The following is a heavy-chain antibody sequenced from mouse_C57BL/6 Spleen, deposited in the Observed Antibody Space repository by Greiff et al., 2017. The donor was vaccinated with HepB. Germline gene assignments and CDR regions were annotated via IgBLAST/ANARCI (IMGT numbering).Heavy chain of an antibody. D-gene: IGHD2-1*01. J-gene: IGHJ4*01. Sequence: QVQLQQSGAELARPGASVKMSCKASGYTFTSYTMHWVKQRPGQGLEWIGYINPSSGYTKYNQKFKDKATLTADKSSSTAYMQLSSLTSENSAVYYCARRGYYGNYDAMDYWGQGTSVTVSS. CDR2: INPSSGYT. CDR3: ARRGYYGNYDAMDY. CDR1: GYTFTSYT. V-gene: IGHV1-4*01.